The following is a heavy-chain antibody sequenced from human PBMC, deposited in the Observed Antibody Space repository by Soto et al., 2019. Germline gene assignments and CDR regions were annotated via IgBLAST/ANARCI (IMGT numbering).Heavy chain of an antibody. D-gene: IGHD6-19*01. CDR2: MSGGGGSA. CDR3: AIRTPLYTSGWSTGNYFDF. V-gene: IGHV3-23*01. CDR1: GFTFSSYA. J-gene: IGHJ4*02. Sequence: PGGSLRLSCAASGFTFSSYAMSWVRQAPGMGLEWVSVMSGGGGSAYYADSVKGRFTISRDNSKNTLYLQMNSLRAEDTAIYFCAIRTPLYTSGWSTGNYFDFWGQGTLVTVSS.